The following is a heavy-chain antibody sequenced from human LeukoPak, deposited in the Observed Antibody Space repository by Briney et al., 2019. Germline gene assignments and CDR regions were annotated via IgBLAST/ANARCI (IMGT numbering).Heavy chain of an antibody. CDR3: TKELHVAVAVADYYYVYMDV. CDR1: GVAFSTFA. V-gene: IGHV3-23*01. J-gene: IGHJ6*03. Sequence: PGGSLRLSCAASGVAFSTFAMGWVRHSPGKGLECLSTINGGGNTTFYADTVKGRFTISRDNSKNTLYLHMDSLRPDDTAIYYCTKELHVAVAVADYYYVYMDVWGRGTAVTVSS. CDR2: INGGGNTT. D-gene: IGHD6-19*01.